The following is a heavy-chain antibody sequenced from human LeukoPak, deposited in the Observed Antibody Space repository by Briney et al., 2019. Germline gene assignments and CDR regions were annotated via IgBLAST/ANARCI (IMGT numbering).Heavy chain of an antibody. CDR2: IRGSGGST. V-gene: IGHV3-23*01. CDR3: AKPPDYFGSGSYLRTVGGFDY. D-gene: IGHD3-10*01. Sequence: PGGPLRLSCAASGFTFSSYAMSWVRQAPGKGLEWVSAIRGSGGSTYYADSVKGRFTISRDTSKNTLYLQMNSLRAEDTAVYYCAKPPDYFGSGSYLRTVGGFDYWGQGTLVTVSS. J-gene: IGHJ4*02. CDR1: GFTFSSYA.